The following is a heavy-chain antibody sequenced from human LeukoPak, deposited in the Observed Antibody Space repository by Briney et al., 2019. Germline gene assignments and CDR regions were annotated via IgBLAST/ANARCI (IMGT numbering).Heavy chain of an antibody. V-gene: IGHV3-21*01. CDR1: GFTFSSYS. CDR2: ASSSSNYI. J-gene: IGHJ5*02. Sequence: GGSLRLSCTASGFTFSSYSMNWVRQAPGKGLEWVSSASSSSNYIYYADSVKGRITISRDNAKNSLYLQMNSLRAEDTAVYYCARGLYGGNQLYWFDPWGQGTLVTVSS. D-gene: IGHD4-23*01. CDR3: ARGLYGGNQLYWFDP.